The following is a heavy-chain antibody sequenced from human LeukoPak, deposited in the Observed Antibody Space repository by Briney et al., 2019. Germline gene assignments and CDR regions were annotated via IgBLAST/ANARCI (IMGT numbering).Heavy chain of an antibody. CDR2: ISSSGSTI. CDR3: ARARGLSGYDDFDY. CDR1: GFTFSSYE. D-gene: IGHD5-12*01. V-gene: IGHV3-48*03. Sequence: KSGGSLILSCAASGFTFSSYEMNWVRQAPGKGLEWVSYISSSGSTIYYADSVKGRFTISRDNAKNSLYLQMNSLRAEDTAVYYCARARGLSGYDDFDYWGQGTLVTVSS. J-gene: IGHJ4*02.